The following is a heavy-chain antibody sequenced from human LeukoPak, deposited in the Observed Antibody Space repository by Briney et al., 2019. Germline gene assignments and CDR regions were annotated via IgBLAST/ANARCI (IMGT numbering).Heavy chain of an antibody. V-gene: IGHV3-48*02. J-gene: IGHJ4*02. Sequence: GGSLRLSCAASGFAFSTYSMNWVRQAPGKGLEWVSYISGSSETIYYADSVKGRFTISRDNAKNSLYLQMNSLRDEDTAVYYCARTPPTAGLTTIGVGSDYWGQGTLVTVSS. CDR2: ISGSSETI. CDR1: GFAFSTYS. D-gene: IGHD4-11*01. CDR3: ARTPPTAGLTTIGVGSDY.